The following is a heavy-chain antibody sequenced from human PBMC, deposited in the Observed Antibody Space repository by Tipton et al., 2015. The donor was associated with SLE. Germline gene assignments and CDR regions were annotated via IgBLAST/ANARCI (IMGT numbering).Heavy chain of an antibody. CDR1: YYSITTGYF. CDR2: IYHSGTT. J-gene: IGHJ3*02. V-gene: IGHV4-38-2*01. CDR3: ARGGGDLWSGPDAFDI. D-gene: IGHD3-3*01. Sequence: TLSLTCAVSYYSITTGYFWGWVRQAPGKGLEWIGSIYHSGTTYYNPSLKSRLTISVDTSKNQFSLRLRSVTAADTAVYFCARGGGDLWSGPDAFDIWGQGTMVTVSS.